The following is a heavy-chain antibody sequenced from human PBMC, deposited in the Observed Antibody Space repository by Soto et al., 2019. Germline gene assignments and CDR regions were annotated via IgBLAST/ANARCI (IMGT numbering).Heavy chain of an antibody. Sequence: GGSLRLSCAASGFTVSSNYMSWVRQAPGKGLEWVSVIYSGGSTYYADSVKGRFTISRDNSKNTLYLQMNSLRAEDTAVYYCARDLEDSSGYGMDVWGQGTTVTVSS. D-gene: IGHD3-22*01. CDR1: GFTVSSNY. V-gene: IGHV3-53*01. CDR3: ARDLEDSSGYGMDV. J-gene: IGHJ6*02. CDR2: IYSGGST.